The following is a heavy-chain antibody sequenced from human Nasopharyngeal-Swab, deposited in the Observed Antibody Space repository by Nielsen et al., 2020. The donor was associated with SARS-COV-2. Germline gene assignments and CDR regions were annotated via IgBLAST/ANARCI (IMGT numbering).Heavy chain of an antibody. J-gene: IGHJ4*02. V-gene: IGHV1-46*01. CDR2: INPSGGST. CDR1: GYTFTSYY. D-gene: IGHD2-2*01. Sequence: ASVKVSCKASGYTFTSYYMHCLRHAPGQGLEWMGIINPSGGSTSYAQKFQVRVTMTRDTSTSTVYMELSSLRSEDTAVYYCAGGSSNRYYFDYWGQGTLVTVSS. CDR3: AGGSSNRYYFDY.